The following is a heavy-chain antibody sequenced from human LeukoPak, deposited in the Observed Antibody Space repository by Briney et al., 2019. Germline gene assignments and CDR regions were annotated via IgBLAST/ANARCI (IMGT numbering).Heavy chain of an antibody. CDR3: ARGPTPYGDSWVPRTVDNWFDP. D-gene: IGHD4-17*01. J-gene: IGHJ5*02. CDR1: GYIFSSYG. CDR2: TSAYNDNT. V-gene: IGHV1-18*01. Sequence: ASVKVSCKASGYIFSSYGISWVRQAPGQGLEWMGWTSAYNDNTSYAQKFQGRSTMTTDTSTSTAYMELRSLRSDDTAVYYCARGPTPYGDSWVPRTVDNWFDPWGQGTLVTVSS.